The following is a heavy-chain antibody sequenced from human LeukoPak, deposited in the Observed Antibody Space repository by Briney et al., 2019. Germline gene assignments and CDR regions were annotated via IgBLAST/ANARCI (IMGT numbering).Heavy chain of an antibody. CDR2: INPNSGGT. D-gene: IGHD5-24*01. CDR3: ARVIKSYYYYMDV. V-gene: IGHV1-2*02. CDR1: GYTFTGYY. J-gene: IGHJ6*03. Sequence: ASVKVSCKASGYTFTGYYMHWVRQAPGQGLEWMGWINPNSGGTNYAQKFQGRVTMTRDTSISTAYMELSRLRSDDTAVYYCARVIKSYYYYMDVWGKGTTVTVSS.